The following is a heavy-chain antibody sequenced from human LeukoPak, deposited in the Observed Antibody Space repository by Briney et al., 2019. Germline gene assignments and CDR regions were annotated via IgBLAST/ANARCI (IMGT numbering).Heavy chain of an antibody. CDR2: INHSGST. V-gene: IGHV4-34*01. CDR1: GGSFSGYY. J-gene: IGHJ6*02. Sequence: SETLSLTCAVYGGSFSGYYWSWIRQPPGKGLEWIGEINHSGSTNYNPSLKSRVTISVDTSKNQFSLKLSSVTAADTAVYYCARDQEFAAAGTRIYYYGMDVWGQGTTVTVSS. CDR3: ARDQEFAAAGTRIYYYGMDV. D-gene: IGHD6-13*01.